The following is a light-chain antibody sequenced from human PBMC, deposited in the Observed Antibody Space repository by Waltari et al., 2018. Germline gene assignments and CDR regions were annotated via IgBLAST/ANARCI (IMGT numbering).Light chain of an antibody. Sequence: EIVMTQSPATLSVSPGERATLSCRASQSVSSGLAWYQQKPGQAPRLLIHGASTRATGVPARFSGSWSGTEFTLSIISLQSEDFAVYYCQQYNSWSSFGQGTKLEIK. CDR3: QQYNSWSS. V-gene: IGKV3-15*01. CDR1: QSVSSG. J-gene: IGKJ2*01. CDR2: GAS.